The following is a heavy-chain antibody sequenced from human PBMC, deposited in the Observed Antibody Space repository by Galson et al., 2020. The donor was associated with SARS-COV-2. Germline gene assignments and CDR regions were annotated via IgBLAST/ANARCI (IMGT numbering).Heavy chain of an antibody. V-gene: IGHV3-21*06. J-gene: IGHJ6*02. CDR2: ISAGSSYI. D-gene: IGHD1-1*01. Sequence: GGSLRLSCAASGFTFSSYSMNWVRQAPGKGLEWVSSISAGSSYIYYADSMKGRFTMSRDNANNSLYLQMSSLRADDTAVYYCARVGYMATRPAECYYYGFDFWGQGTTVTVSS. CDR3: ARVGYMATRPAECYYYGFDF. CDR1: GFTFSSYS.